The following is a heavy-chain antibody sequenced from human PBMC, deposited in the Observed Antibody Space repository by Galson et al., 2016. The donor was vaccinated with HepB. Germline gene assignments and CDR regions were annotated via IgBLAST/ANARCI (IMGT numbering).Heavy chain of an antibody. CDR1: GDSVSSNSAT. D-gene: IGHD5-12*01. Sequence: CAISGDSVSSNSATWNWIRQSPSRGLEWLGRTYYRSKWYNDYALSVKSRTTINPDTSKNQFSLQLSSVTPEDTAVYYCARVRSGYSGYANPYYYGMDVWGQGTTVTVSS. CDR3: ARVRSGYSGYANPYYYGMDV. V-gene: IGHV6-1*01. CDR2: TYYRSKWYN. J-gene: IGHJ6*02.